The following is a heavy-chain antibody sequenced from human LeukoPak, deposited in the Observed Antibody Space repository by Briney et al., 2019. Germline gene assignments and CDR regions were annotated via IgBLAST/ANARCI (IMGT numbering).Heavy chain of an antibody. D-gene: IGHD4-23*01. CDR3: AKHPGPYGANPFSS. Sequence: PGGSLRLSCEASGFVFSNFALTWVRQAPGKGLEWVSTIIGSARSTFHAASVKGRFTISRDNSNNTVFLHMNSLRAEDTAVYFCAKHPGPYGANPFSSWGLGTLVTVSS. J-gene: IGHJ5*02. V-gene: IGHV3-23*01. CDR2: IIGSARST. CDR1: GFVFSNFA.